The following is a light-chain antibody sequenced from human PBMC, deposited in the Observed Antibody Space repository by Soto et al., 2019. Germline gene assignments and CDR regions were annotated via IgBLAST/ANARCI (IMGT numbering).Light chain of an antibody. CDR3: SSYTSSILWV. CDR2: EVS. J-gene: IGLJ3*02. CDR1: SSDVGGYNY. V-gene: IGLV2-14*01. Sequence: QSMLTQPASVSGSPGQSITISCTGTSSDVGGYNYVSWYQQHPGKAPKLMIYEVSNRPSGVSNRFSGSKSGNTASLTISGLQAVDEADYYCSSYTSSILWVFGGGTKLTVL.